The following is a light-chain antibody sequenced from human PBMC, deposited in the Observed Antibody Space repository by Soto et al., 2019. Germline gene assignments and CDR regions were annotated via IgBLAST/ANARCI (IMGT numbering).Light chain of an antibody. CDR3: QQYGNSRWT. CDR1: QSVSSSY. Sequence: EIVLTQSPGTLSLSPGERATLSCRASQSVSSSYLAWYQQKPGQAPRLLIYGASTRATGIPDRFSVSGSGTDFTLTISTLEPEDFAVYYCQQYGNSRWTFGQGTKVEFK. CDR2: GAS. J-gene: IGKJ1*01. V-gene: IGKV3-20*01.